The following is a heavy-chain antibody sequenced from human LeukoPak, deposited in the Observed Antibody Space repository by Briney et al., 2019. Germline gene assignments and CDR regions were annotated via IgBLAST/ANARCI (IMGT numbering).Heavy chain of an antibody. D-gene: IGHD4-17*01. Sequence: GSLRLSCAACGFTFSSYAMSWVRQAPGKGLEWVSAISGSGGSTYYADSVKGRFTISRDNSKNTLYLQMNSLRAEDTAVYYCARRSYGDYGSDYYFGYWGQGTLVTVSS. CDR3: ARRSYGDYGSDYYFGY. CDR2: ISGSGGST. CDR1: GFTFSSYA. V-gene: IGHV3-23*01. J-gene: IGHJ4*02.